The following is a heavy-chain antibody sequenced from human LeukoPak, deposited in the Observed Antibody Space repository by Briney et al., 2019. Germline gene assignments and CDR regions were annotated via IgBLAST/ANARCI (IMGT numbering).Heavy chain of an antibody. J-gene: IGHJ3*02. V-gene: IGHV4-59*01. CDR3: ARGGPIVLMVYAIESPDAFDI. CDR2: IYYSGST. CDR1: GGSISSYY. D-gene: IGHD2-8*01. Sequence: PSETLSLTCTVSGGSISSYYWSWIRQPPGKGLEWIGYIYYSGSTNYNPSLKSRVTISVDTSENQFSLKLSSVTAADTAVYYCARGGPIVLMVYAIESPDAFDIWGQGTMVTVSS.